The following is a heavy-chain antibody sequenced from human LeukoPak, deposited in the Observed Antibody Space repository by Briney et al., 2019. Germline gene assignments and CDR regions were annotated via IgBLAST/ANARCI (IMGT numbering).Heavy chain of an antibody. CDR2: INSDGTYT. Sequence: GGSLRLSCAASGFTFNSYWMHWVRQAPGKGLVWVSRINSDGTYTSYADSVKGRFTISRDNAKNTLYLQMNSLRVEDTAVYYCARGGRYSSGLIDYWGQGTLVTVSS. CDR1: GFTFNSYW. D-gene: IGHD6-19*01. CDR3: ARGGRYSSGLIDY. J-gene: IGHJ4*02. V-gene: IGHV3-74*01.